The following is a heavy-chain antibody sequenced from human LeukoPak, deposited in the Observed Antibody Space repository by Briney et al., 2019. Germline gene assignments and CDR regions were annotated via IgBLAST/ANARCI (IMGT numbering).Heavy chain of an antibody. Sequence: GASVKVSCKASGYTFTSYGISWVRQAPGQGLEWMGWINPNSGGTNYAQKFQGRVTMTRDTSISTAYMELSRLRSDDAAVYYCARGSSVVRAPEDYWGQGTLVTVSS. CDR1: GYTFTSYG. CDR2: INPNSGGT. CDR3: ARGSSVVRAPEDY. D-gene: IGHD3-10*01. V-gene: IGHV1-2*02. J-gene: IGHJ4*02.